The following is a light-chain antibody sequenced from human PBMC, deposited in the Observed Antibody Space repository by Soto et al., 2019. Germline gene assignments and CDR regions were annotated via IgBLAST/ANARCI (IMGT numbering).Light chain of an antibody. J-gene: IGKJ1*01. CDR3: QQYHDYPWT. CDR2: KES. CDR1: QYISSW. Sequence: DIQMTQSPSTLSASVGDRVTITCRASQYISSWLAWYQQKPGQAPKLLIYKESFLESGVPSRFSGRGSGTEFTLTISSLQPHDFATYYCQQYHDYPWTCGQGTKVEIK. V-gene: IGKV1-5*03.